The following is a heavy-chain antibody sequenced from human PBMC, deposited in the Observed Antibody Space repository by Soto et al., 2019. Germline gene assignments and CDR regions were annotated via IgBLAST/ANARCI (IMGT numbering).Heavy chain of an antibody. D-gene: IGHD1-26*01. CDR1: GGSISSSSYY. Sequence: SETLSLTCTVSGGSISSSSYYWGWIRQPPGKGLEWIGSIYYSGSTYYNPSLKSRVTISVDTSKNQFSLKLSSVTAADTAVYYCARSSRGSYWYLGMDVWGQGTTVTVSS. CDR3: ARSSRGSYWYLGMDV. V-gene: IGHV4-39*01. CDR2: IYYSGST. J-gene: IGHJ6*02.